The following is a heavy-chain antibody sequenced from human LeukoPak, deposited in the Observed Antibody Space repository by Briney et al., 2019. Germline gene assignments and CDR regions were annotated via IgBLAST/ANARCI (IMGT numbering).Heavy chain of an antibody. Sequence: PGGSLRLSCAASGFTFSSYAMSWVRQAPVKGLEWVSAISGSGGSTYYADSVKGRFTISRDNSKNTLYLQMNSLRAEDTAVYYCAKGAEWLTRPLRDYWGQGTLVTVSS. D-gene: IGHD6-19*01. J-gene: IGHJ4*02. CDR2: ISGSGGST. CDR1: GFTFSSYA. CDR3: AKGAEWLTRPLRDY. V-gene: IGHV3-23*01.